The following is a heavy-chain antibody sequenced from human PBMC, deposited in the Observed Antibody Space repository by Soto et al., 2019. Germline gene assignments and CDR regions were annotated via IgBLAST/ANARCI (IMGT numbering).Heavy chain of an antibody. V-gene: IGHV3-48*03. CDR2: ISSSGSTI. J-gene: IGHJ4*02. Sequence: EVQLVESGGGLVQPGGSLRLSCAASGFTFSSYEMNWVRQAPGKGLEWVSYISSSGSTIYYADSVKGRFTISRDNAKNSLYLQMNSLRAEDTAVYYCARAVVVVVADWGQGTLVTVSS. CDR3: ARAVVVVVAD. CDR1: GFTFSSYE. D-gene: IGHD2-15*01.